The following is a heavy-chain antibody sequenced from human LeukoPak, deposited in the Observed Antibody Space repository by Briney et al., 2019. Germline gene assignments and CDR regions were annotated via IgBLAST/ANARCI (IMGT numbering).Heavy chain of an antibody. J-gene: IGHJ4*02. V-gene: IGHV3-7*03. CDR3: ARDQYDTWSRRGNFDS. CDR2: IKLDGSEK. Sequence: PGGSLRLSCAASGFTFSNAWMSWVRQAPGKGLEWVANIKLDGSEKNYVDSVKGRFTISRDNTKNSLYLQMNSLRVEDTAVFYCARDQYDTWSRRGNFDSWGQGTLVIVSS. CDR1: GFTFSNAW. D-gene: IGHD3-3*01.